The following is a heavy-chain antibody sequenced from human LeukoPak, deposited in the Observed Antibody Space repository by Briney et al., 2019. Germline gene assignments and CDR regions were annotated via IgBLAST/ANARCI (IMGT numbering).Heavy chain of an antibody. CDR1: GFTFSSYT. CDR3: ARTPPSIYDSSDDYFDY. Sequence: PGGSLRLSCAASGFTFSSYTMNWVRQAPGKGLEWVANIKQDGSEKYYVDSVKGRFTISRDNAKNSLYLQMNSLRAEDTAVYYCARTPPSIYDSSDDYFDYWGQGTLVTVSS. V-gene: IGHV3-7*01. D-gene: IGHD3-22*01. CDR2: IKQDGSEK. J-gene: IGHJ4*02.